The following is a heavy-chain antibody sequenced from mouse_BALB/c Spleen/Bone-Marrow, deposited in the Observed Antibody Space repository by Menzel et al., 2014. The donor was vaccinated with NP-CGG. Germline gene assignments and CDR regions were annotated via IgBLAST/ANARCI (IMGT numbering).Heavy chain of an antibody. CDR2: IWGGGST. D-gene: IGHD2-1*01. V-gene: IGHV2-6-4*01. Sequence: VQLQESGPGLVAPSQSLSITCTVSGFSLSRYSVHWVRQPPGKGLEWLRMIWGGGSTDYNSALKSRLSISKDNSKSQVFLKMNSLQTDDTAMYYCARNPPYGNYEDYYAMDYWGQGTSVTVSS. J-gene: IGHJ4*01. CDR3: ARNPPYGNYEDYYAMDY. CDR1: GFSLSRYS.